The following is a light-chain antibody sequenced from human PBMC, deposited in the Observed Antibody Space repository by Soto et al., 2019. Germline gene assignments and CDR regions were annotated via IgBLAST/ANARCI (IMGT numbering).Light chain of an antibody. CDR3: QSYDSSLSGSV. Sequence: QSVLTQPPSVSGAPGQRVTISCTGSSSNIVAGYHVHWYQQLPGTAPKLLIYGNSNRPSGVPDRFSGSKSGTSASLAITGLQAEDEADYYCQSYDSSLSGSVFGGGTQLTVL. V-gene: IGLV1-40*01. CDR1: SSNIVAGYH. CDR2: GNS. J-gene: IGLJ3*02.